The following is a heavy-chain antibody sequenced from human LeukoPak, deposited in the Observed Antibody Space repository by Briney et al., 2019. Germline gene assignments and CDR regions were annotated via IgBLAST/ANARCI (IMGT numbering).Heavy chain of an antibody. CDR1: GFTFSSYW. V-gene: IGHV3-7*01. J-gene: IGHJ6*03. CDR3: ATPSGYYPYYYYMDV. Sequence: GGSLRLSCAASGFTFSSYWMSWVRQAPGKGLEWVANIKQDGSEKYYVDSVKGRFTISSDNAKNSLYLQMNSLRAEDTAVYYCATPSGYYPYYYYMDVWGKGTTVTISS. D-gene: IGHD3-22*01. CDR2: IKQDGSEK.